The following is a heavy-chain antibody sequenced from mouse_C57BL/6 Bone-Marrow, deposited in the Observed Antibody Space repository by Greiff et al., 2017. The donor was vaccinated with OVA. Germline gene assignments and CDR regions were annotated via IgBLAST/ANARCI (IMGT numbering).Heavy chain of an antibody. CDR2: ISSGGDYI. D-gene: IGHD2-3*01. CDR1: GFTFSSSA. CDR3: TRDGYYAMDY. J-gene: IGHJ4*01. Sequence: EVKLVESGEGLVKPGGSLKLSCAASGFTFSSSAMSWVRQTPEKRLEWVAYISSGGDYIYYADTVKGRFTIPRDNARNTLYLQMSSLKSEDTAMYYCTRDGYYAMDYWGQGTSVTVSS. V-gene: IGHV5-9-1*02.